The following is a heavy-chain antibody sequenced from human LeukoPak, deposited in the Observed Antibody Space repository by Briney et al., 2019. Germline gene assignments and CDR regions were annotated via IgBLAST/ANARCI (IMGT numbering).Heavy chain of an antibody. Sequence: PSETLSLTCTVSGGSISSGSYYWSWIRQPAGKGLEWIGYIYYSGSTYYNPSLKSRVTISVDTSKNQFSLKLSSVTAADTAVYYCASHPRGVPAAIGKNAFDIWGQGTMVTVSS. CDR2: IYYSGST. CDR1: GGSISSGSYY. D-gene: IGHD2-2*01. V-gene: IGHV4-61*10. CDR3: ASHPRGVPAAIGKNAFDI. J-gene: IGHJ3*02.